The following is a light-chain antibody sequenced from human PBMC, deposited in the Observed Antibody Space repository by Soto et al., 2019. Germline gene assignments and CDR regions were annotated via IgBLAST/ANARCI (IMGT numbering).Light chain of an antibody. CDR1: QSISNY. Sequence: DLQMTQSPSSLSASVGDRVTITCRASQSISNYLNWYQQKPGKAPKLLIYAASSLQSGVPSRFSGSGSGTDFTLTISSLQPEDFATYYCQQSYSTHTFGQGTKLEIK. CDR3: QQSYSTHT. V-gene: IGKV1-39*01. CDR2: AAS. J-gene: IGKJ2*01.